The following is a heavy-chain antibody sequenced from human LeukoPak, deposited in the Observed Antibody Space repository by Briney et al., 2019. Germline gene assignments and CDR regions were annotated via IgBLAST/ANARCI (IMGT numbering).Heavy chain of an antibody. D-gene: IGHD3-16*02. V-gene: IGHV4-61*02. Sequence: KTSETLSLTCTVSGGSISSGSYYWSWIRQPAGKGLEWIGRIYTSGSTNYNPSLKSRVSISVDMSRSQFSLKLNSVTAADTAMYYCTRVSIHGYSDYWGQGTLVTVSS. J-gene: IGHJ4*02. CDR1: GGSISSGSYY. CDR2: IYTSGST. CDR3: TRVSIHGYSDY.